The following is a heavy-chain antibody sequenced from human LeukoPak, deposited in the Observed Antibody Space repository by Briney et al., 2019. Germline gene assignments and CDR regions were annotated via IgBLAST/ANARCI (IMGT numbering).Heavy chain of an antibody. D-gene: IGHD2-21*01. CDR2: ITFSGGGT. V-gene: IGHV3-23*01. CDR1: GFTFSNYA. CDR3: TKSIAQDYFDY. Sequence: GGSLRLSCAASGFTFSNYAMSWVRQAPGKGLEWVSSITFSGGGTYYADSAKGRFTISRDNSKNRLFLQMNSLRAEDTAVYYCTKSIAQDYFDYWGQGTLVTVSS. J-gene: IGHJ4*02.